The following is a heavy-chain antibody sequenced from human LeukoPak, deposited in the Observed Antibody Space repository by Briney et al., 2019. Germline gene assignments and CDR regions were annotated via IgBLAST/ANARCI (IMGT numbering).Heavy chain of an antibody. CDR3: AREDRHGTSGVVGFDP. CDR2: IYTSGST. V-gene: IGHV4-4*07. J-gene: IGHJ5*02. Sequence: PSETLSLTCTVSGGSISSYYWSWIRQPAGKGLEWIGRIYTSGSTNYNPSLKSRVTISTDTSKNQFSLKLSSVTAADTAVYFCAREDRHGTSGVVGFDPWGQGTLVTVSS. CDR1: GGSISSYY. D-gene: IGHD3-3*01.